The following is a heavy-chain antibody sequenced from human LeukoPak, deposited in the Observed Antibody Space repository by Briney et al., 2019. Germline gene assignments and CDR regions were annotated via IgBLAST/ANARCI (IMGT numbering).Heavy chain of an antibody. J-gene: IGHJ3*02. Sequence: SVKVSCKASGGTFSSYAISWVRQAPGQGLEWMGGIIPIFGTANYAQKFQGRVTITADESTSTAYMELRSLRSEDTAVYYCAREREGRGYYDSSGHIRDAFDIWGQGTMVTVSS. D-gene: IGHD3-22*01. V-gene: IGHV1-69*13. CDR2: IIPIFGTA. CDR1: GGTFSSYA. CDR3: AREREGRGYYDSSGHIRDAFDI.